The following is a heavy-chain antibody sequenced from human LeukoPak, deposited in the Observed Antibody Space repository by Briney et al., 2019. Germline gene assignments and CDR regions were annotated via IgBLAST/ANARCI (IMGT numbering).Heavy chain of an antibody. CDR1: GYTFTVYA. CDR2: IDTNTGNP. V-gene: IGHV7-4-1*02. CDR3: VAFDYGDY. Sequence: ASVKVSCKASGYTFTVYAMHWVRQAPGQGPEYMGWIDTNTGNPTYAQGFTGRFVFSLDTSVSTAYLQISSLKAEVTAVYYCVAFDYGDYWGQGTLVTVSS. D-gene: IGHD3-3*01. J-gene: IGHJ4*01.